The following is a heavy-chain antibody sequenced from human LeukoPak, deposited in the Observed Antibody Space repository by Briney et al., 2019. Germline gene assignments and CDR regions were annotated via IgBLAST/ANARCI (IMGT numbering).Heavy chain of an antibody. CDR3: ERGGITSLLNWFDS. Sequence: PSETLSLTCSVSGDSISSSNYFWGGIRQPRGEGREWIGSMFYYGSTYYNASLETRVPISLDTSKKQFSLKLRSVTAADTAVYYCERGGITSLLNWFDSWGQGILVTVSS. CDR2: MFYYGST. CDR1: GDSISSSNYF. J-gene: IGHJ5*01. D-gene: IGHD3-16*01. V-gene: IGHV4-39*07.